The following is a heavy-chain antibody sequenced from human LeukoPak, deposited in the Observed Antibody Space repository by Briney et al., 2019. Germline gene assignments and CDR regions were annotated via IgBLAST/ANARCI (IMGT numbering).Heavy chain of an antibody. J-gene: IGHJ4*02. Sequence: SETLSLTCTVSGGSVSSGSYYWSWIRQPPGKGLEWIGYIYYSGSTNYNPSLKSRVTISVDTSKNQFSLKLSSVTAADTAVYYCARDPGGYFPDYWGQGTLVTVSS. D-gene: IGHD3-22*01. CDR2: IYYSGST. CDR3: ARDPGGYFPDY. V-gene: IGHV4-61*01. CDR1: GGSVSSGSYY.